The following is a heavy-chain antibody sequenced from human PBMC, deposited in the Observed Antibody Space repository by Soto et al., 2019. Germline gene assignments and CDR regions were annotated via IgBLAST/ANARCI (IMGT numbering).Heavy chain of an antibody. CDR3: AKSNTWCRLRSDY. D-gene: IGHD2-8*01. Sequence: EVQLLESGGGLVQPGGSLRLSCTASGFTFSYCAMTWVRQTPGKGLEWVSTITGSGDKTSYSDSVEGRFTISRDNSNNSRYLQMNSLRAEDTALYYCAKSNTWCRLRSDYFGLGPLVTVTS. J-gene: IGHJ4*02. CDR2: ITGSGDKT. CDR1: GFTFSYCA. V-gene: IGHV3-23*01.